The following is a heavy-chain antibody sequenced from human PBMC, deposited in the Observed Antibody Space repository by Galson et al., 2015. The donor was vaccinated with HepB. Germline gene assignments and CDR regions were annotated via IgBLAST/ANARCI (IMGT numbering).Heavy chain of an antibody. J-gene: IGHJ6*03. CDR1: GFTFSSYS. CDR3: AREQLWVFYYYMDV. D-gene: IGHD6-6*01. V-gene: IGHV3-48*01. CDR2: ISSSSSTI. Sequence: LRLSCAASGFTFSSYSMNWVRQAPGKGLEWVSYISSSSSTIYYADSVKGRFTISRDNAKNSLYLQMNSLRAEDTAVYYCAREQLWVFYYYMDVWGKGTTVTVSS.